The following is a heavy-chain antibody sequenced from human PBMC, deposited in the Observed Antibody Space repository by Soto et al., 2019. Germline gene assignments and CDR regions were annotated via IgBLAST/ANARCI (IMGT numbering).Heavy chain of an antibody. J-gene: IGHJ4*02. CDR1: GGSISSSSYY. V-gene: IGHV4-39*01. CDR3: ARGLRYFDWLPRGYYFDY. CDR2: IYYSGST. D-gene: IGHD3-9*01. Sequence: PSETLSLTCTVSGGSISSSSYYWGWIRQPPGKGLEWIGSIYYSGSTYYNPSLKSRVTISVDTSKNQFSLKLSSVTAADTAVYYCARGLRYFDWLPRGYYFDYWGQGTLVTVSS.